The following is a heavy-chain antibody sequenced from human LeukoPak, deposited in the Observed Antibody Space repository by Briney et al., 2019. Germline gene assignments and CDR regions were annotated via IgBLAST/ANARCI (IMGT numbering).Heavy chain of an antibody. V-gene: IGHV3-23*01. Sequence: GGSLRLSCPASGFTFSNYAMTWVRQAPGKGLEWVSGILASGETTYYADSVKGRFTISRDNSKNTLYLQMNSLRAEDTAVYYCARGGVLLWFGEREYFDYWGQRTLVTVSS. CDR2: ILASGETT. D-gene: IGHD3-10*01. J-gene: IGHJ4*02. CDR3: ARGGVLLWFGEREYFDY. CDR1: GFTFSNYA.